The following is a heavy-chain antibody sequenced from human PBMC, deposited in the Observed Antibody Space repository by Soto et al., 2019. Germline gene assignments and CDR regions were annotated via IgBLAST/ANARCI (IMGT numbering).Heavy chain of an antibody. CDR1: GFTFSNAW. V-gene: IGHV3-15*01. CDR2: IKSKTDGGTT. Sequence: GGSLRLSCAASGFTFSNAWMSWVRQAPGKGLEWVGRIKSKTDGGTTDYAAPVKGRFTISRDDSKNTLYLQMNSLKTEDTAVYYCTTDPSIVVVSAAISRGYWGQGTLVTVSS. J-gene: IGHJ4*02. D-gene: IGHD2-2*02. CDR3: TTDPSIVVVSAAISRGY.